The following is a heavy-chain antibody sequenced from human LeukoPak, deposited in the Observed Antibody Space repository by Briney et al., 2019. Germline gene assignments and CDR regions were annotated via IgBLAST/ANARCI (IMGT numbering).Heavy chain of an antibody. Sequence: SETLSLTCTVSGYSITSAYYWGWIRQPPGKGLEWIGEINHSGSTNYNPSLKSRVTISVDTSKNQFSLKLSSVTAADTAVYYCARRGWGSYYYGSGPKFDYWGQGTLVTVSS. D-gene: IGHD3-10*01. CDR3: ARRGWGSYYYGSGPKFDY. J-gene: IGHJ4*02. CDR1: GYSITSAYY. CDR2: INHSGST. V-gene: IGHV4-38-2*02.